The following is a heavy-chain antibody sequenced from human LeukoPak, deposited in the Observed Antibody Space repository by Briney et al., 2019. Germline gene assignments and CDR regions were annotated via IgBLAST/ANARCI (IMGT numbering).Heavy chain of an antibody. V-gene: IGHV3-53*01. Sequence: GGSLRLSCAASGFSFRYYGMNWVRQAPGKGLEWVAVIYSGAATFYADAVKGRFSLSRDNSQNALFLQMNSLKVEDSAVYYCARDPGLNAFDIWGQGTMVTVSS. CDR3: ARDPGLNAFDI. CDR1: GFSFRYYG. J-gene: IGHJ3*02. CDR2: IYSGAAT.